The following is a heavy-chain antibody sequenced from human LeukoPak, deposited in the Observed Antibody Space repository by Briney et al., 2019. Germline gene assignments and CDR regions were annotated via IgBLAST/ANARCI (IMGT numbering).Heavy chain of an antibody. CDR3: ARDRFPAGSYWLDDAFDI. V-gene: IGHV3-7*01. CDR1: GFTLSSYW. Sequence: PGGSLRLSCAASGFTLSSYWMSWVRQAPGKGLEWVANIKQDGSEKYYVDSVKGRFTISRDNAKNSLYLQMNSLRAEDTAVYYCARDRFPAGSYWLDDAFDIWGQGTMVTVSS. CDR2: IKQDGSEK. D-gene: IGHD1-26*01. J-gene: IGHJ3*02.